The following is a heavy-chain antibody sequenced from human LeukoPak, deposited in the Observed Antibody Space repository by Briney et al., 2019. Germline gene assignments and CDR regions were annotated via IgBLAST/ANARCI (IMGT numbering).Heavy chain of an antibody. CDR3: ARFAAGNSGDY. D-gene: IGHD4-23*01. CDR2: IYTSGST. V-gene: IGHV4-61*02. CDR1: GGSISSGSYY. Sequence: PSQTLSLTCTVSGGSISSGSYYWSWIRQPAGKGLEWIGRIYTSGSTNYNPSLKSPVTISVDTSKNQFSLKLSSVTAADTAVYYCARFAAGNSGDYWGQGTLVTVSS. J-gene: IGHJ4*02.